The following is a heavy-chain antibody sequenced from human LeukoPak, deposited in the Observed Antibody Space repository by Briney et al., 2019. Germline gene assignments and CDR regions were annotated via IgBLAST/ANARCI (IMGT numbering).Heavy chain of an antibody. CDR3: AKGLSRYNWNDGAY. D-gene: IGHD1-1*01. V-gene: IGHV3-9*01. J-gene: IGHJ4*02. Sequence: GGSLRLSCAASGFTFDDYAMPWVRHAPGKGLEWVSGISWNSGSIGYADSVKGRFTISRDNAKNSLYLQMNSLRAEDTALYYCAKGLSRYNWNDGAYWGQGTLVTVSS. CDR1: GFTFDDYA. CDR2: ISWNSGSI.